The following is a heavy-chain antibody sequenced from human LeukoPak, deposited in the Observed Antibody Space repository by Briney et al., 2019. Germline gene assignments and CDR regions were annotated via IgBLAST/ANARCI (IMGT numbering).Heavy chain of an antibody. V-gene: IGHV4-4*02. CDR1: GGSISSSNW. J-gene: IGHJ5*02. CDR2: IYHSGST. CDR3: AGHATYYDILTGSNWFDP. Sequence: SETLSLTCAVSGGSISSSNWWSWVRQPPGKGLEWIGEIYHSGSTNYNPSLKSRVTISVDTSKNHFSLNLTSVTAADTAVYYCAGHATYYDILTGSNWFDPWGQGTLVTVSS. D-gene: IGHD3-9*01.